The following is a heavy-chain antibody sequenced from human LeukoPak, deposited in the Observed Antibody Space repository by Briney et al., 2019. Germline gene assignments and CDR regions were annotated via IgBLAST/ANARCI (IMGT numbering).Heavy chain of an antibody. CDR3: ARDGGWFGELLPYYFDY. CDR2: ISAYSGNT. V-gene: IGHV1-18*01. D-gene: IGHD3-10*01. Sequence: ASVKVSCKASGYTFTIYGISWVRQAPGQGLEWMGWISAYSGNTNYAQKLQGRVTMTTDTSTSTAYMELRSLRSDDTAVYYCARDGGWFGELLPYYFDYWGQGTLVTVSS. CDR1: GYTFTIYG. J-gene: IGHJ4*02.